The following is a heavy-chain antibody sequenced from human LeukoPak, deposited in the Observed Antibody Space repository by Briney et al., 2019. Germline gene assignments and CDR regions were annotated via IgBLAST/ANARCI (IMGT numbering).Heavy chain of an antibody. V-gene: IGHV1-69*13. D-gene: IGHD6-19*01. CDR2: IIPIFGTA. Sequence: VASVKVSCKASGYTFTSYGISWVRQAPGQGLEWMGGIIPIFGTANYAQKFQGRVTITADESTSTACMELSSLRSEDTAVYYCAHLPAPAVAGKLFGDNWFDPWGQGTLVTVSS. CDR3: AHLPAPAVAGKLFGDNWFDP. J-gene: IGHJ5*02. CDR1: GYTFTSYG.